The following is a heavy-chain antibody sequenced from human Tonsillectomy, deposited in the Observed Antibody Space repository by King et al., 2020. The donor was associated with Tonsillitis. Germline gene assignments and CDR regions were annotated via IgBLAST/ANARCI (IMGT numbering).Heavy chain of an antibody. Sequence: QLVQSGGEVKKSGASVQVSCKASGYTFGDYGITWVRQAPGQGLEWMGWISVYNGDTKYAQKLQGRVTMTTDTSTSTAYMELRSLRSDDTAVYYCARGIPTGEARYFDYLMAVWGEGTTVTVSS. D-gene: IGHD1-1*01. J-gene: IGHJ6*04. V-gene: IGHV1-18*04. CDR2: ISVYNGDT. CDR1: GYTFGDYG. CDR3: ARGIPTGEARYFDYLMAV.